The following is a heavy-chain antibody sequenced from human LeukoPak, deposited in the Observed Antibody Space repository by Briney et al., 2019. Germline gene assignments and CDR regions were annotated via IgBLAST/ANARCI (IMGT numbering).Heavy chain of an antibody. J-gene: IGHJ4*02. D-gene: IGHD3-22*01. V-gene: IGHV3-21*01. Sequence: GGSLRLSCAASGFTFSSYTMNWVRQAPGKGLEWVSSITSSSTYIYYADSVKGRFTISRDNAQNSLYLQMSSLRTEDTAVYYCARHVVAVGFDYWGQGTLVTVSS. CDR3: ARHVVAVGFDY. CDR2: ITSSSTYI. CDR1: GFTFSSYT.